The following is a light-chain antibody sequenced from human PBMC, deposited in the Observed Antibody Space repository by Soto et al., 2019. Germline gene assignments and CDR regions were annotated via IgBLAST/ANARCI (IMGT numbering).Light chain of an antibody. CDR2: EGS. CDR1: SSNVESYNL. V-gene: IGLV2-23*01. J-gene: IGLJ2*01. Sequence: QSALTQPASVSGSPGQSITISCTRSSSNVESYNLVSWYQHPPGKAPKLIIYEGSERPSGVSNRFSGAQSGHTASLTISGLQAEDEADYYCSSDANAVVFGGGTKVTVL. CDR3: SSDANAVV.